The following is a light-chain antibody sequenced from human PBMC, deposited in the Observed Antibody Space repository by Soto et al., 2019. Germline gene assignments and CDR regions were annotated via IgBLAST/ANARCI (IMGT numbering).Light chain of an antibody. CDR1: SSDVGGYNY. V-gene: IGLV2-14*01. CDR3: NSYTSSSTFV. Sequence: QSALTQPASVSGSPGQSITISCTGTSSDVGGYNYVSWYQQRPGKAPKLMIYGVTNRPSGVSSRFSGSRSGNTASLTISGLQAEDEAEYFRNSYTSSSTFVFGTGTKLTVL. CDR2: GVT. J-gene: IGLJ1*01.